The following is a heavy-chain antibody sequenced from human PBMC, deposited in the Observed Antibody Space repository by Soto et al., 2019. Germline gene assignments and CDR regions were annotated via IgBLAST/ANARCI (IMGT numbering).Heavy chain of an antibody. J-gene: IGHJ4*02. CDR2: ISTTSTYI. D-gene: IGHD6-6*01. CDR3: AVEYRVSSPTTLDY. CDR1: GLTFSTYS. V-gene: IGHV3-21*01. Sequence: GGSLRLSCAASGLTFSTYSMNWVRQAPGKGLEWVSSISTTSTYIYYADSVKGSLTISGDNAKNSLYLQMNSLRAEDAAVYYCAVEYRVSSPTTLDYWGQGTLVTVSS.